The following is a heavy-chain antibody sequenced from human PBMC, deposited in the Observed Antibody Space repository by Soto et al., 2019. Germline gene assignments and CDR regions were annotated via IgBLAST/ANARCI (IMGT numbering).Heavy chain of an antibody. J-gene: IGHJ4*02. CDR2: ISGSGGST. D-gene: IGHD3-22*01. CDR3: ARDQLTLYYYDSSGSFDY. CDR1: GFTFSSYA. V-gene: IGHV3-23*01. Sequence: PGGSLRLSCAASGFTFSSYAMSWVRQAPGKGLEWVSAISGSGGSTYYADSVKGRFTISRDNSKNSLYLQMNSLRAEDTAVYYCARDQLTLYYYDSSGSFDYWGQGTLVTVSS.